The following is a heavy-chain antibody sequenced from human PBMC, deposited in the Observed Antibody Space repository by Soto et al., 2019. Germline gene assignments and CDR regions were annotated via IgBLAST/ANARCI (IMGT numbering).Heavy chain of an antibody. CDR1: GGTFSSYA. CDR3: ATLWGGYDDYYYGMDV. Sequence: QVQLVQSGAEVKKPGSSVKVSCKASGGTFSSYAISWVRQAPGQGLEWMGGIIPIFGTANYAQKFQGRVTITADESTSTAYMELSSLRSEDTAVYYCATLWGGYDDYYYGMDVWGQVTTVTVSS. J-gene: IGHJ6*02. V-gene: IGHV1-69*01. CDR2: IIPIFGTA. D-gene: IGHD5-12*01.